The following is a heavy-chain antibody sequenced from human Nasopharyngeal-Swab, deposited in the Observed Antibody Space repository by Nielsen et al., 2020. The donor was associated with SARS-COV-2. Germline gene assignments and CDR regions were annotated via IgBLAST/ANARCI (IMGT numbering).Heavy chain of an antibody. CDR3: ATDYRDFFDY. Sequence: SEPLSLTCTVSGGSISSSSYYWGWIRQPPGKGLEWIGSIYYSGSTYYNPSLKSRVTISVDTSKNQFSLKLSSVTAADTAVYYCATDYRDFFDYWGQGTLVTVSS. J-gene: IGHJ4*02. V-gene: IGHV4-39*02. CDR2: IYYSGST. D-gene: IGHD4-11*01. CDR1: GGSISSSSYY.